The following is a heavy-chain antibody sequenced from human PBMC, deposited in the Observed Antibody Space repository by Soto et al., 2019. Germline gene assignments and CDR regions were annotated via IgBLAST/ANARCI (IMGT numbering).Heavy chain of an antibody. CDR2: ISSSSSYI. CDR3: ARDQPGYSYGYGLGY. D-gene: IGHD5-18*01. Sequence: EVQLVESGGGLVKPGGSLRLSCAASGFTFSSYSMNWVRQAPGKGLEWVSSISSSSSYIYYADSVKGRFTISRDNAKNSLYLQMNSLRAEATAVSYCARDQPGYSYGYGLGYWGQGNLVTVSS. V-gene: IGHV3-21*01. J-gene: IGHJ4*02. CDR1: GFTFSSYS.